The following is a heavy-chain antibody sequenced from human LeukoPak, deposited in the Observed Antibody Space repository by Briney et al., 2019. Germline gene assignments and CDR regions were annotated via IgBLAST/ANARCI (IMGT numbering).Heavy chain of an antibody. V-gene: IGHV1-69*01. D-gene: IGHD3-10*01. Sequence: SVKVSCKASGGTFSSYAISWVRQAPGQGLEWMGGIIPIFGTANYAQKFQGRVTITADESTSTAYMELSSLRSEDTAVYYCARGNHYYGSGSYRKFDYWGQGTLVTVSS. CDR3: ARGNHYYGSGSYRKFDY. J-gene: IGHJ4*02. CDR1: GGTFSSYA. CDR2: IIPIFGTA.